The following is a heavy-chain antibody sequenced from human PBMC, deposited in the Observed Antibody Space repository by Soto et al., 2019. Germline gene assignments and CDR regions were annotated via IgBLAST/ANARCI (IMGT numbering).Heavy chain of an antibody. J-gene: IGHJ4*02. D-gene: IGHD6-19*01. CDR3: ARLAVAGRGYFDY. Sequence: GASVKVSCKASGYTFTSYAMHWVRQAPGQRLEWMGWINAGNGNTKYSQKFQGRVTITRDTSASTAYMELSSLRSEDTAVYYCARLAVAGRGYFDYWGQGTLVTVSS. V-gene: IGHV1-3*01. CDR2: INAGNGNT. CDR1: GYTFTSYA.